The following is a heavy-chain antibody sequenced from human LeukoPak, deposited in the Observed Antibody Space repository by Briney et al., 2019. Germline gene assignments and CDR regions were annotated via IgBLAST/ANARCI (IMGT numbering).Heavy chain of an antibody. Sequence: PGGSLRLSCAASGFTFSSYAMSWVRQAPGKGLEWVSFISGSDGSTYYADSVKGRFTISRDNSKNTLYLQMSSPRAEDTAVYYCAKAMGRYYDSSGFYYDYWGQGTLVTVSS. D-gene: IGHD3-22*01. CDR3: AKAMGRYYDSSGFYYDY. V-gene: IGHV3-23*01. CDR1: GFTFSSYA. CDR2: ISGSDGST. J-gene: IGHJ4*02.